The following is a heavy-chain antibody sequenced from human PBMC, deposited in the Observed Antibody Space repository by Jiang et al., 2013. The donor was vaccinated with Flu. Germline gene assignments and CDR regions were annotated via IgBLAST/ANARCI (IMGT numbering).Heavy chain of an antibody. CDR1: GGSISSGSYY. CDR2: IYISGST. D-gene: IGHD3-10*01. V-gene: IGHV4-61*02. Sequence: PGLVKPSQTLSLTCTVSGGSISSGSYYWNWIRQPAGKGLEWIGRIYISGSTKYNSSLKSRVTISIDTSKNQFSLNLTSVTVADTAVYYCARDLLGVFVSWGQGTLVTVSS. CDR3: ARDLLGVFVS. J-gene: IGHJ4*02.